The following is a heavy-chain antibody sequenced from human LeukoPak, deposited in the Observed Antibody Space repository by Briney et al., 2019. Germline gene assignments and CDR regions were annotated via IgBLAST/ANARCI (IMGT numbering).Heavy chain of an antibody. CDR3: AKIPHLTWYFDY. CDR2: IGDSGGST. D-gene: IGHD3-16*01. Sequence: PGGSLRLSCAASGFTFSSYAMSWVRQAPGKGLEWVSAIGDSGGSTYYADSVKGRFTISRDNSKNTLYLQMNSLRAEDTAVYYCAKIPHLTWYFDYWGQGTLVTVSS. CDR1: GFTFSSYA. J-gene: IGHJ4*02. V-gene: IGHV3-23*01.